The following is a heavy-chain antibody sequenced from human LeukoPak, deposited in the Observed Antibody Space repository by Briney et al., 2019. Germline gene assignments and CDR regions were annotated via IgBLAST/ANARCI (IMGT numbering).Heavy chain of an antibody. D-gene: IGHD5-24*01. J-gene: IGHJ4*02. Sequence: ASVKVSCKASGYTFTSYYMHWVRQALGQGLEWMGIINPSGGSTSYAQKFQGRVTMTRDTSTSTVYMELSSLRSEDTAVYYCARDQGGWLLDYWGQGTLVTVSS. CDR2: INPSGGST. CDR1: GYTFTSYY. V-gene: IGHV1-46*01. CDR3: ARDQGGWLLDY.